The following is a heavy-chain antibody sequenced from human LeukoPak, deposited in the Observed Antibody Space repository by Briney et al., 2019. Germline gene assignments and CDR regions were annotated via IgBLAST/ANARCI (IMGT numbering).Heavy chain of an antibody. Sequence: PGGSLRLSCAASGFTFSSYSMNWVRQAPGKGLEWVSSISSTSNYIYYADSVKGRFTISRDNAKNSLYLQMNSLRADDTAVYYCARDSGGDILTAYNWFDPWGQGTLVTVSS. CDR1: GFTFSSYS. CDR2: ISSTSNYI. J-gene: IGHJ5*02. CDR3: ARDSGGDILTAYNWFDP. D-gene: IGHD3-9*01. V-gene: IGHV3-21*01.